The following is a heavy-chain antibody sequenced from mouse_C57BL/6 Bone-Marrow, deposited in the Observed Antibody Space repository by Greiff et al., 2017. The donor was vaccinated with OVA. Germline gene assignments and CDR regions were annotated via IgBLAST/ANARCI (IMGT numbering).Heavy chain of an antibody. J-gene: IGHJ2*01. V-gene: IGHV1-64*01. CDR3: ARSVIYYGSSYGY. CDR1: GYTFTSYW. D-gene: IGHD1-1*01. CDR2: IHPNSGST. Sequence: QVQLQQPGAELVKPGASVKLSCKASGYTFTSYWMHWVKQRPGQGLEWIGMIHPNSGSTNYNEKFKSKATLTVDKSSSTAYMQLSSLTSEDSAVYYCARSVIYYGSSYGYWGQGTTLTVSS.